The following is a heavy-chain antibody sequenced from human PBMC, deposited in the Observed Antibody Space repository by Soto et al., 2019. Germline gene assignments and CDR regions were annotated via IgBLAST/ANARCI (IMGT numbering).Heavy chain of an antibody. CDR2: ISAYNGNT. V-gene: IGHV1-18*01. CDR3: ARITSRVLLPPPDYFDY. CDR1: GYTFTSYG. D-gene: IGHD2-2*01. Sequence: ASVKVSCKASGYTFTSYGISWVRQALGQGLEWMGWISAYNGNTNYAQKLQGRVTMTTDTSTSTAYMELRSLRSDDTAVYYCARITSRVLLPPPDYFDYWGQGTLVTVS. J-gene: IGHJ4*02.